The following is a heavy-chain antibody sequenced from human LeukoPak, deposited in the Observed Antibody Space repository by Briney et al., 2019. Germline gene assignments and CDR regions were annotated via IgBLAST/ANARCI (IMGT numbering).Heavy chain of an antibody. CDR3: AKSTSSLYDFWSGYVDY. J-gene: IGHJ4*02. D-gene: IGHD3-3*01. V-gene: IGHV3-30*02. CDR1: GFTFSSYG. Sequence: GGSLRLSCAASGFTFSSYGMHWVRQAPGKGLEWVAFIRYDGSNKYYADSVKGRFTISRDNSKNMLYLQMNSLRAEDTAVYYCAKSTSSLYDFWSGYVDYWGQGTLVTVSS. CDR2: IRYDGSNK.